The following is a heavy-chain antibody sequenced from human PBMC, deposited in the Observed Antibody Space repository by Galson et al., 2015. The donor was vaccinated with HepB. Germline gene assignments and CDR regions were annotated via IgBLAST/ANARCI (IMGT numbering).Heavy chain of an antibody. Sequence: SLRLSCAASGFTFSSYGMHWVRQAPGKGLEWVAVIWYDGSNKYYADSVKGRFTISRDNSKNTLYLQMNSLRAEDTAVYYCARDHYNWNPLDYWGQGTLVTVSS. CDR2: IWYDGSNK. J-gene: IGHJ4*02. V-gene: IGHV3-33*01. CDR3: ARDHYNWNPLDY. CDR1: GFTFSSYG. D-gene: IGHD1-20*01.